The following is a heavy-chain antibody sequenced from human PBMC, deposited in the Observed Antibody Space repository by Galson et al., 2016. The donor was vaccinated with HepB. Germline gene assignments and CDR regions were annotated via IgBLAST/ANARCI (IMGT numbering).Heavy chain of an antibody. CDR2: IKRDGSET. V-gene: IGHV3-7*01. D-gene: IGHD6-19*01. Sequence: SLRLSCAASGFTFSNYWMSWIRQSPGKGLEWVGNIKRDGSETYYVDSVRGRVTISRDNARNSLYLQMNSLRAEDTAVYYCARDGSGWLFDSWGQGTLVTVSS. CDR1: GFTFSNYW. J-gene: IGHJ4*02. CDR3: ARDGSGWLFDS.